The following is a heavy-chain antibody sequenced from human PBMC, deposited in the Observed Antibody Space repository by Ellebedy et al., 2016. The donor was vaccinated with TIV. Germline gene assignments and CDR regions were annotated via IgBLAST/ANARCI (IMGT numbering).Heavy chain of an antibody. D-gene: IGHD1-26*01. CDR2: ISYDGNNK. V-gene: IGHV3-30*04. CDR1: GFTFSNYA. J-gene: IGHJ4*02. Sequence: GESLKISXAASGFTFSNYAMNWVRQTPDKELEWVAFISYDGNNKYYADSVKGRFTLSRDNSKNTLFLEMSSLRTEDTAVYYCARDRSYSPTYWGQGTLVTVSS. CDR3: ARDRSYSPTY.